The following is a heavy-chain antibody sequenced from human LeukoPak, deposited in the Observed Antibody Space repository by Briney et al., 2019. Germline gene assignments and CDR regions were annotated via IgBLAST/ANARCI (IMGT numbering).Heavy chain of an antibody. V-gene: IGHV4-30-4*08. D-gene: IGHD6-19*01. J-gene: IGHJ3*02. CDR3: ARVRGDSSGWYVAFDI. CDR1: GGSISSDNYY. CDR2: IYYSGST. Sequence: PSQTLSLTCTVSGGSISSDNYYWSWIRQHPGKGLEWIGYIYYSGSTYYNPSLKSRLTISVDTSKNQFSLNLSSVTATDTAVYYCARVRGDSSGWYVAFDIWGQGTMVTVSS.